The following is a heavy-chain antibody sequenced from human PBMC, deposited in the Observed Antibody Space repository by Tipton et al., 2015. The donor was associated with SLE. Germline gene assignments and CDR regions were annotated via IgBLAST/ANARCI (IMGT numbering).Heavy chain of an antibody. CDR3: ARDGVGLLVGGYYGMDV. Sequence: QLVQSGAEVKKPGVSVKVSCKASGYTFTSYGISWVRQAPGQGLEWMGWISAYNGNTNYAQKLQGRVTMTTDTSTSTAYMELRSLRSDDTAVYYCARDGVGLLVGGYYGMDVWGPGPRVTVSS. CDR1: GYTFTSYG. D-gene: IGHD1-26*01. J-gene: IGHJ6*02. CDR2: ISAYNGNT. V-gene: IGHV1-18*01.